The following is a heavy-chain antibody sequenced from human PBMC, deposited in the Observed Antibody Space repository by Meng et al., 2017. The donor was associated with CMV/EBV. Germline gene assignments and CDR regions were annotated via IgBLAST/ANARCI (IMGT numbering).Heavy chain of an antibody. CDR3: ARGSGAKDIVVVPAAIHGGYYYYGMDV. D-gene: IGHD2-2*02. CDR1: GFTFSSYE. Sequence: GGSLRLSCAASGFTFSSYEMNWVRQAPGKGLEWVSYISSSGSTIYYADSVKGRFTISRDNAKNSLYLQMNSLRAEDTAVDYCARGSGAKDIVVVPAAIHGGYYYYGMDVWGQGTTVTVSS. CDR2: ISSSGSTI. V-gene: IGHV3-48*03. J-gene: IGHJ6*02.